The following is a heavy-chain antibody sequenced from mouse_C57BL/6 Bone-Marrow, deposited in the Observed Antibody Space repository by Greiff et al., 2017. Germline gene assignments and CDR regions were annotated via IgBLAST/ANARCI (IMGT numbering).Heavy chain of an antibody. V-gene: IGHV1-82*01. CDR3: AREDDYDGRSFDY. D-gene: IGHD2-4*01. Sequence: QVQLQQSGPELVKPGASVKISCKASGYAFSSSWMNWVKQRPGKGLEWIGRIYPGDGDTTYTWKFKGKATLTADKSSSTAYMQLRSLTSEYSAVYFCAREDDYDGRSFDYWGQGTTLTVSS. CDR1: GYAFSSSW. J-gene: IGHJ2*01. CDR2: IYPGDGDT.